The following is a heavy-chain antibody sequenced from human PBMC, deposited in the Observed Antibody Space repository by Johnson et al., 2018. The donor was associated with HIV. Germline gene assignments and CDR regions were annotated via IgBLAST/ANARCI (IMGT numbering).Heavy chain of an antibody. CDR3: ARGLHTGYCSGGSCYGARAFDI. J-gene: IGHJ3*02. D-gene: IGHD2-15*01. Sequence: VQLVESGGGLVKPGGSLRLSCAVSGFTFTNAWMSWVRQAPGKGLEWVSRINSDGSRTTYADSVRGRFTISRDNAKYTVDLQMNSLRVEDTAVYYCARGLHTGYCSGGSCYGARAFDIWGQGTMVTVSS. CDR2: INSDGSRT. CDR1: GFTFTNAW. V-gene: IGHV3-74*03.